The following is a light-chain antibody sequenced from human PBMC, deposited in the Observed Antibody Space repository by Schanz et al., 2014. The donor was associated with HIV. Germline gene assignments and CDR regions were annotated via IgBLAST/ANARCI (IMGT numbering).Light chain of an antibody. CDR2: QAS. V-gene: IGKV1-5*03. Sequence: IQMTQSPSTVSASVGDRVTITCRASQTIGRFLAWYQQKPGSAPVLLIYQASTLETGVPSRFSGSGSGTQFTLTISGLQPDDFATYYCQQCVTYPYTFGQGIRLDVK. CDR1: QTIGRF. J-gene: IGKJ2*01. CDR3: QQCVTYPYT.